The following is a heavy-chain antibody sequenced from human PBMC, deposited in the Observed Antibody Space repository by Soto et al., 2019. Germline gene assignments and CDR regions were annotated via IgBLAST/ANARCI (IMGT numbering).Heavy chain of an antibody. V-gene: IGHV3-30*18. CDR1: GFTFSIYG. Sequence: GSLRLSCAASGFTFSIYGMHWVRQAPGKGLEWVAVISYDGSNKYYADSVKGRFTISRDNSKNTLYLQMNSLRAEDTAVYYCAKAQNSIAVAGTSFDYWGQGTLVTVSS. CDR2: ISYDGSNK. J-gene: IGHJ4*02. D-gene: IGHD6-19*01. CDR3: AKAQNSIAVAGTSFDY.